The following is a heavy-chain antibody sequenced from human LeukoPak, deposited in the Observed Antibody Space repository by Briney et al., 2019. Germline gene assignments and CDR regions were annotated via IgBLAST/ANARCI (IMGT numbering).Heavy chain of an antibody. CDR1: GYSFTNYW. J-gene: IGHJ4*02. CDR2: LYPGDSDT. D-gene: IGHD6-19*01. CDR3: ARGYSSGWFPTHFDC. V-gene: IGHV5-51*01. Sequence: GESLKISCKGSGYSFTNYWIGWVRQMPGKGLEWMGILYPGDSDTRYSPSFQGQVTISADKSITTAYLQWSSLKPSDTATYYCARGYSSGWFPTHFDCWGQGTLVTVSS.